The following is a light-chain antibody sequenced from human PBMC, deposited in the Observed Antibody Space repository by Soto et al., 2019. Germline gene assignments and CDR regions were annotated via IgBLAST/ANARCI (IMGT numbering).Light chain of an antibody. J-gene: IGKJ4*01. CDR3: QQYYTASVT. CDR2: WAS. V-gene: IGKV4-1*01. Sequence: DIVMTQSPDSLAVSLGERATINCRSSPSVLVSSNNKNYLAWYQQKPGQPPKLLIYWASTRDSGVPDRFSGSGSGTDFTLTISSLQAEDVAVYYCQQYYTASVTFGGGHKVEIK. CDR1: PSVLVSSNNKNY.